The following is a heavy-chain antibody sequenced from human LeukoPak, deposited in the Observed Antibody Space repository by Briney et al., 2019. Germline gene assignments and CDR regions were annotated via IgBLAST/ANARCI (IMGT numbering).Heavy chain of an antibody. CDR1: GGTFSSYA. J-gene: IGHJ4*02. Sequence: GASVKVSCKASGGTFSSYAISWVRQAPGQGLEWMGGIIPIFGTANYAQKFQDRVTITADESTSTAYMELSSLRSEDTAVYYCARVRRDGYNGAYDYWGQGTLVTVSS. CDR3: ARVRRDGYNGAYDY. V-gene: IGHV1-69*13. CDR2: IIPIFGTA. D-gene: IGHD5-24*01.